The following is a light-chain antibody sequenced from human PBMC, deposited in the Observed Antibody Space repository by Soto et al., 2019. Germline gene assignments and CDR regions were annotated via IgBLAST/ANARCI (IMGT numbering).Light chain of an antibody. CDR2: EVS. CDR3: SSYTSSSTLV. Sequence: QSVLTQPASVPGSPGQSVTISCTGTSSDIGDFDCVSWYQQPPGKAPKLMIYEVSHPPSGVSNRFSGSKSGDTASLTISVLQAEDEAYYYCSSYTSSSTLVFGGGTQLTVL. CDR1: SSDIGDFDC. V-gene: IGLV2-14*01. J-gene: IGLJ2*01.